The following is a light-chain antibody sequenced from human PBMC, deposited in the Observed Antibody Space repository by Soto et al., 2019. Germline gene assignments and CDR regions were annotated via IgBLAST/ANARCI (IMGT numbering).Light chain of an antibody. Sequence: GVTHSPVSLPVTPGKPASVSSRPAQSLLHSNGNIYLDWYLKKPGQSPQLLISLGSIRGSGVPDRFSRSGSGTDFTLKIASVYAEDVGVYYCIHSIHAHRPFGLGT. CDR3: IHSIHAHRP. J-gene: IGKJ3*01. CDR1: QSLLHSNGNIY. CDR2: LGS. V-gene: IGKV2-28*01.